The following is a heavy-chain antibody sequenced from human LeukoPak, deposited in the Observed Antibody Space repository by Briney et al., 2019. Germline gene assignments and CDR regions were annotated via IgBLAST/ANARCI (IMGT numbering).Heavy chain of an antibody. CDR1: GVTFNTHW. CDR2: IYPGDSHT. CDR3: ARATTGTRTVDY. V-gene: IGHV5-51*01. J-gene: IGHJ4*02. Sequence: GESLKISCKGSGVTFNTHWIGWVRQMPGKGLEWMGIIYPGDSHTTYSPSFQGQVTISADKSINTAYLQWSSLKASDTAMYYCARATTGTRTVDYWGQGTLVTVSS. D-gene: IGHD1-7*01.